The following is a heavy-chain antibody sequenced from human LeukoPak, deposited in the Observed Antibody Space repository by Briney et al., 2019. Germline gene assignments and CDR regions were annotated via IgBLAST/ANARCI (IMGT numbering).Heavy chain of an antibody. D-gene: IGHD3-3*01. V-gene: IGHV3-23*01. CDR2: ISGSGGST. CDR3: AKVGSGYDFWSGDNFDY. Sequence: PGGSLRLSCAASGFTFSSYAMSWVRQAPGKGLEWVSAISGSGGSTYYADSVKGRFTISRDNSKSTLYLQMNSLRAEDTAVYYCAKVGSGYDFWSGDNFDYWGQGTLVTVSS. CDR1: GFTFSSYA. J-gene: IGHJ4*02.